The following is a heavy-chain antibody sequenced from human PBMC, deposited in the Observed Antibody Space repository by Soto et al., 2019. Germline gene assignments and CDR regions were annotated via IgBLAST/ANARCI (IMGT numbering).Heavy chain of an antibody. V-gene: IGHV1-2*04. Sequence: ASVKVSCKASGYTFTGYYMHWVRQAPGQGLEWMGWINPNSGGTNYAQKFQGWVTMTRDTSISTAYMELSRLRSDDTAVYYCARCYYMDYGMEVWGQGTTVTVSS. D-gene: IGHD3-10*01. CDR2: INPNSGGT. J-gene: IGHJ6*02. CDR3: ARCYYMDYGMEV. CDR1: GYTFTGYY.